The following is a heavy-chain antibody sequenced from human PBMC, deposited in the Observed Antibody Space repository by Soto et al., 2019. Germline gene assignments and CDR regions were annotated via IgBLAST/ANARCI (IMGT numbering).Heavy chain of an antibody. V-gene: IGHV4-34*01. J-gene: IGHJ4*02. D-gene: IGHD6-6*01. CDR2: INPSGGT. Sequence: QVQLQQWGAGLLKPSETLSLPCAVYGGSFSTDYWSWIRQPPGKGLECIGEINPSGGTNYNPSLKSRVTISVATSKNQFSLKLSSVTAAVTAVYYWARVLAARASRDFDYWGQGTLVTVSS. CDR1: GGSFSTDY. CDR3: ARVLAARASRDFDY.